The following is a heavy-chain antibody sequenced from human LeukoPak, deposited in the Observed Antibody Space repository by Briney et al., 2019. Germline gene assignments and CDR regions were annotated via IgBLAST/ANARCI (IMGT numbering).Heavy chain of an antibody. CDR2: INHSGST. CDR1: GGSFSGYY. D-gene: IGHD6-6*01. V-gene: IGHV4-34*01. CDR3: ARGGIAARRGGSYMDL. Sequence: SETLSLTCAVYGGSFSGYYWSWIRQPPGKGLEWIGEINHSGSTNYNPSLKSRVTISVDTSKNQFSLKLSSVTAADTAVYYCARGGIAARRGGSYMDLWGKGTTVTVSS. J-gene: IGHJ6*03.